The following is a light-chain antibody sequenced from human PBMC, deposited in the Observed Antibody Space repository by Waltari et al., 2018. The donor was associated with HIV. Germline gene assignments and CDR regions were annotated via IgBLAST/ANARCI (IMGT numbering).Light chain of an antibody. CDR3: AAWDDSLL. V-gene: IGLV1-47*01. CDR2: RNN. J-gene: IGLJ2*01. Sequence: QSVLTQPPSASGTPGQRVTISCSGSSSNIGSKYVYWYQQLPGTAPKLLIYRNNQRPSGVPDRFSGSKSGTSASLAISGLRSEDEAEYYCAAWDDSLLFGGGTKLTVL. CDR1: SSNIGSKY.